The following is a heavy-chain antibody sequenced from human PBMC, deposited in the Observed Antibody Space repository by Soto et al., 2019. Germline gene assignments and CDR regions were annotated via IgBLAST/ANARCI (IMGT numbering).Heavy chain of an antibody. CDR2: ISGSGGST. V-gene: IGHV3-23*01. D-gene: IGHD4-4*01. CDR1: GFTFSSYA. Sequence: GGSLRLSCAASGFTFSSYAMSWVRQAPGKGLEWVSAISGSGGSTYCADSVKGRFTISRDNSKNTLYLQMNSLRAEDTAVYYCAKDWRGYSNYVSYYYGMDVWGQGTTVTVSS. J-gene: IGHJ6*02. CDR3: AKDWRGYSNYVSYYYGMDV.